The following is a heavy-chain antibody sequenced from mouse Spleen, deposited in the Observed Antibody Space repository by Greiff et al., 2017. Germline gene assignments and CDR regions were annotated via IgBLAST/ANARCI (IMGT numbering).Heavy chain of an antibody. D-gene: IGHD2-4*01. Sequence: VQRVESGPGLVAPSQSLSITCTVSGFSLTNYAVHWVRQSPGKGLEWLGVIWSDGSTDYNAAFISRLSISKDNSKSQVFFKMNSLQADDTAIYYCARNLRDYDPAWFAYWGQGTLVTVSA. CDR3: ARNLRDYDPAWFAY. J-gene: IGHJ3*01. CDR1: GFSLTNYA. V-gene: IGHV2-4-1*01. CDR2: IWSDGST.